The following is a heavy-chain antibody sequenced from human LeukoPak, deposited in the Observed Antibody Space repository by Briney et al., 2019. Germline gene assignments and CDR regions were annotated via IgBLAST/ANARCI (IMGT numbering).Heavy chain of an antibody. CDR2: FDPEDGET. V-gene: IGHV1-24*01. D-gene: IGHD2-2*01. CDR3: ATVPAANAAHWFDP. Sequence: ASVKVSCKVSRYTLTELSMHWVRQAPGTGLEWMGGFDPEDGETIYAQKFQGRVIMTEDTSTDTAYMELSSLRSEDTAVYYCATVPAANAAHWFDPWGQGTLVTVSS. J-gene: IGHJ5*02. CDR1: RYTLTELS.